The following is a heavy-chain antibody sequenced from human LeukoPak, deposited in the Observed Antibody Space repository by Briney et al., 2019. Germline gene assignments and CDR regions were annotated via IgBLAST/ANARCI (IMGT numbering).Heavy chain of an antibody. Sequence: SVKVSCKASGGTFSKYTISWVRQRPGQGLEWMGGITPLFGTANYAQKFQGRVTITADESASTAYMELSSLRSDDTAVYYCVRYLGSGRNWFDPWGQGTLVTVSS. J-gene: IGHJ5*02. CDR3: VRYLGSGRNWFDP. V-gene: IGHV1-69*13. CDR2: ITPLFGTA. D-gene: IGHD3-10*01. CDR1: GGTFSKYT.